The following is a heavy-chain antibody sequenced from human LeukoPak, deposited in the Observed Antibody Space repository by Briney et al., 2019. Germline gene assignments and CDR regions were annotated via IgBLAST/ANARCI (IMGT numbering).Heavy chain of an antibody. Sequence: SETLSLTCAVSGGSISTSNWWSWVRQPPGKGLEWIGEIYHSGSNNYNPSLKSRVTISVDKPKNQFSLKLSSVTAADTAVYYCARDRDHCSSTSCYPGIDYWGQGTLVTVSS. V-gene: IGHV4-4*02. CDR3: ARDRDHCSSTSCYPGIDY. D-gene: IGHD2-2*01. CDR1: GGSISTSNW. CDR2: IYHSGSN. J-gene: IGHJ4*02.